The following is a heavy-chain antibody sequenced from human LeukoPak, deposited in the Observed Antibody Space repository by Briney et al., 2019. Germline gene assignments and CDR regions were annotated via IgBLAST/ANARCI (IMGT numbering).Heavy chain of an antibody. J-gene: IGHJ6*02. CDR1: GFTFSSYG. CDR3: AKDERYYGMDV. V-gene: IGHV3-30*18. CDR2: ISYDGSNK. Sequence: PGRSLRLSCAASGFTFSSYGMHWVRQAPGKGLEWVAVISYDGSNKYYADSVKGRFTISRDNSKNTLYLQMNSLRAEGTAVYYCAKDERYYGMDVWGQGTTVTVSS.